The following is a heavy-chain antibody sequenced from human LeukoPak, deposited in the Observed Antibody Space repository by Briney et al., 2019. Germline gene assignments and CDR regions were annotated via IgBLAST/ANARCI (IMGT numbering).Heavy chain of an antibody. V-gene: IGHV3-23*01. CDR3: AKDSTAEYFQH. J-gene: IGHJ1*01. D-gene: IGHD4-17*01. CDR1: GFTFSSYA. CDR2: ISGSGGST. Sequence: GGSLRLSCAASGFTFSSYAMSWVRQAPGKGLEWVSAISGSGGSTYCADSVKGRFTISRDNSKNTLYLQMNSLRAEDTAVYYCAKDSTAEYFQHWGQGTLVTASS.